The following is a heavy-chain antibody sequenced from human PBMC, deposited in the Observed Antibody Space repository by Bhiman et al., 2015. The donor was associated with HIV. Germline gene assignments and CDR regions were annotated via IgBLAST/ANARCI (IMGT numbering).Heavy chain of an antibody. V-gene: IGHV3-21*01. Sequence: EVQLVESGGGLVKPGGSLRLSCAASGFSFSFYNMNWVRQAPGKGLEWVSLISSTSTNIFYADSVKGRFTISRDNAKNSLFLQMNSLRAEDTAVYYCVRGYTYENRLLGFDYWGQGALVTVSS. CDR3: VRGYTYENRLLGFDY. D-gene: IGHD5-18*01. CDR1: GFSFSFYN. J-gene: IGHJ4*02. CDR2: ISSTSTNI.